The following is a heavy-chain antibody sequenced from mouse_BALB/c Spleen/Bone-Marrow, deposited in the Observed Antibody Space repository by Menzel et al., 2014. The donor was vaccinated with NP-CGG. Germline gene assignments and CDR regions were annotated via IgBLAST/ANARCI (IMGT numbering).Heavy chain of an antibody. CDR2: ILPGSDST. CDR3: ARDSSDYLAWFAY. CDR1: GYTFSSYW. Sequence: VQLQQSGAELMKPGASVKISCKATGYTFSSYWKEWVKQRPGHGLEWIGEILPGSDSTNYNENFKGKATFTADTSSNTAYMQLNSLTSEDSAVYFCARDSSDYLAWFAYWGQGTLVTVSA. V-gene: IGHV1-9*01. J-gene: IGHJ3*01. D-gene: IGHD3-2*01.